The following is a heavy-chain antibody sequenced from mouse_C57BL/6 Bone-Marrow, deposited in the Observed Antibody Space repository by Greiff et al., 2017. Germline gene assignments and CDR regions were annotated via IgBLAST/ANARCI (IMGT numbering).Heavy chain of an antibody. CDR2: INPGSGGT. D-gene: IGHD1-1*01. CDR1: GYAFTNYL. Sequence: QVQLQQSGAELVRPGTSVKVSCKASGYAFTNYLIEWVKQRPGQGLEWIGVINPGSGGTNYNEKFKGKATLTADKSSSTAYMQLSSLTSEDSAVYFCARAPATSYYFDYWGQGTTLTVSS. CDR3: ARAPATSYYFDY. V-gene: IGHV1-54*01. J-gene: IGHJ2*01.